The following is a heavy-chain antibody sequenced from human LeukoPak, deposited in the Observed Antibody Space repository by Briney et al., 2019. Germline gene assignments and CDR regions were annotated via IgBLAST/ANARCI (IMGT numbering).Heavy chain of an antibody. V-gene: IGHV1-24*01. Sequence: ASVKVSCKVSGYTLTELSMHWVRQAPGKGLEWMGGFDPEDGETIYAQKFQGRVTMTEDTSTDTAYMELSSLRSEDTAVYYCATGGGSPAPFDYWGQGTLVTVSS. D-gene: IGHD1-26*01. J-gene: IGHJ4*02. CDR3: ATGGGSPAPFDY. CDR1: GYTLTELS. CDR2: FDPEDGET.